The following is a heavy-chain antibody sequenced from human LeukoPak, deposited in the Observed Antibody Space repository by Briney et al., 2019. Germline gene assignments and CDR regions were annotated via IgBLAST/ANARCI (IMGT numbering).Heavy chain of an antibody. Sequence: GGSLRLSCAASGFTFSSYAMSWVRQAPGKGLEWVSAISGSGGSTYYADSVKGRFTISRDNSKNTLYLQMNSLRAEDTAVYYCAKDPLLLWFGESSNWFDPWGQGTLVTVSS. V-gene: IGHV3-23*01. J-gene: IGHJ5*02. CDR3: AKDPLLLWFGESSNWFDP. D-gene: IGHD3-10*01. CDR1: GFTFSSYA. CDR2: ISGSGGST.